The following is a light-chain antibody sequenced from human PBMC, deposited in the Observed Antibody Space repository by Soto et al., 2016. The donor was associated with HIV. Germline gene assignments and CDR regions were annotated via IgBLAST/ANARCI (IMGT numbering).Light chain of an antibody. CDR1: QGIGNE. J-gene: IGKJ1*01. Sequence: DIQMTQSPPSLSASVGDRVSITCRSSQGIGNELGWYQQKPGRAPKRLIYLISTLQSGVPSRFSGSGSGTEFTLAISSLQPGDFATYYCQQYNTFPWTFGQGTKVEI. CDR2: LIS. CDR3: QQYNTFPWT. V-gene: IGKV1-17*01.